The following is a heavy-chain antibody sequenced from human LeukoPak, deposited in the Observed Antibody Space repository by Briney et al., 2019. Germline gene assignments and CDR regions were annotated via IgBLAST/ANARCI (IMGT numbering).Heavy chain of an antibody. CDR1: GGSISSYY. J-gene: IGHJ6*03. CDR2: IYTSGST. D-gene: IGHD1-14*01. Sequence: PSETLSLTCTVSGGSISSYYWSWIRQPAGKGLEWIGRIYTSGSTNYNPSLKSRVTMSVDTSKNQFSLKLSSVTAADTAVYYCATGPLAGSPYYYYYYYMDVWGKRDHGHRLL. CDR3: ATGPLAGSPYYYYYYYMDV. V-gene: IGHV4-4*07.